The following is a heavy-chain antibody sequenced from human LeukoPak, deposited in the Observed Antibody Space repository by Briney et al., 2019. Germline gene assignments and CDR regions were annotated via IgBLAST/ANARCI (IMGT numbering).Heavy chain of an antibody. Sequence: ASVKVSCKASGGTFSSCAISWVRQAPGQGLEWMGGIIPIFGTANYAQKFQGRVTITADESTSTAYMELSSLRSEDTAVYYCARRSYDSSGYYYGMTNWGQGTLVTVSS. J-gene: IGHJ4*02. D-gene: IGHD3-22*01. CDR1: GGTFSSCA. V-gene: IGHV1-69*13. CDR2: IIPIFGTA. CDR3: ARRSYDSSGYYYGMTN.